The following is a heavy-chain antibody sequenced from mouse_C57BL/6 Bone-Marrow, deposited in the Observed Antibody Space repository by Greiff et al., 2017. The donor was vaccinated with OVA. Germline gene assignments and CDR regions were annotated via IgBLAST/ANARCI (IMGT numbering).Heavy chain of an antibody. V-gene: IGHV1-50*01. CDR2: IDPSDSYT. J-gene: IGHJ3*01. CDR1: GYTFTSYW. CDR3: ASAVFAY. Sequence: QVQLQQSGAELVKPGASVKLSCKASGYTFTSYWMQWVKQRPGQGLEWIGEIDPSDSYTNYNHKFKGKATLTVDKSSSTAYMQLISLTSDDSAVYYCASAVFAYWGQGTRVTVSA.